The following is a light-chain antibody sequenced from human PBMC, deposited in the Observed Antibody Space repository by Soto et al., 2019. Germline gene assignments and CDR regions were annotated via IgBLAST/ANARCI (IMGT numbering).Light chain of an antibody. J-gene: IGKJ3*01. V-gene: IGKV3-11*01. CDR2: DAS. Sequence: DIVLTQSPATLSLSPGERATLSCRASQSVSSYLAWYQQKPGQAPRLLIYDASNRATGIPARFSGSGSGTDFTLTISSLEPEDFAVYYCQHRYNWPPFTFGPGTKVDFK. CDR3: QHRYNWPPFT. CDR1: QSVSSY.